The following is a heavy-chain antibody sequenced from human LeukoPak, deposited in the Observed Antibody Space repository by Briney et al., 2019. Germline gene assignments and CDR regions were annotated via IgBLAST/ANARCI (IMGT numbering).Heavy chain of an antibody. Sequence: GGSLRLSCAASGFYFRDHWMDWVRQAPGKGLEWVGHIKTDGSETYYLDSLKGRISISRDNTNNALYLQMNSLRVEDTAVYYCVKNDGWFHLAQWGQGTLVTVSS. CDR2: IKTDGSET. CDR3: VKNDGWFHLAQ. D-gene: IGHD6-19*01. V-gene: IGHV3-7*03. CDR1: GFYFRDHW. J-gene: IGHJ4*02.